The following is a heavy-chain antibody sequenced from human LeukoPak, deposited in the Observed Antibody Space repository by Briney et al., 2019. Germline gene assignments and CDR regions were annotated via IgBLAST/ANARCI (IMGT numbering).Heavy chain of an antibody. Sequence: GGSLRLSCAASGFTFSGYWMHWVRQAPGKGLVWVSRINSDGSSTSYADSVKGRFTISRDNAKNTPYLQMNSLRAEDTAVYYCARGTDCSNYYYFDYWGQGTLVTVSS. CDR1: GFTFSGYW. CDR2: INSDGSST. J-gene: IGHJ4*02. CDR3: ARGTDCSNYYYFDY. D-gene: IGHD4-11*01. V-gene: IGHV3-74*01.